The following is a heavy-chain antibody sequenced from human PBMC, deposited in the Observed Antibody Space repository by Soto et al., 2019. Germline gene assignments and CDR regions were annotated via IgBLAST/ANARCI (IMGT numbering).Heavy chain of an antibody. D-gene: IGHD3-9*01. CDR1: GGTFSSYT. J-gene: IGHJ4*02. Sequence: SVKVSCKASGGTFSSYTISWVRQAPGQGLEWMGRIIPILGIANYAQKFQGRVTITADKSTSTAYMELSSLRSEDTAVYYCASKRDPSKLRYFDWLLSLDYWGQGTLVTVSS. CDR2: IIPILGIA. CDR3: ASKRDPSKLRYFDWLLSLDY. V-gene: IGHV1-69*02.